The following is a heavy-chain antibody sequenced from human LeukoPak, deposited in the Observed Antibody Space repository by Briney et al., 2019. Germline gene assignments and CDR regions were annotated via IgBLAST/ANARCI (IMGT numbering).Heavy chain of an antibody. V-gene: IGHV3-48*02. CDR2: ISSSSSTI. J-gene: IGHJ4*02. CDR1: GFTFSCYS. Sequence: PGGSLRLSCAASGFTFSCYSMNWVRQAPGKGLEWVSYISSSSSTIYYADSVKGRFTISRDNAKNSLYLQMNSLRDGDTAVYYCARDHALLFGYWGQGTLVTVSS. D-gene: IGHD3-10*01. CDR3: ARDHALLFGY.